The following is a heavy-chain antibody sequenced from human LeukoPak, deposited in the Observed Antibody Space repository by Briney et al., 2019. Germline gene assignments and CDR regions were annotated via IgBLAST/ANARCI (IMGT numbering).Heavy chain of an antibody. J-gene: IGHJ4*02. CDR3: ARGGDILTGSYYFDY. CDR2: IKQDGSEK. D-gene: IGHD3-9*01. V-gene: IGHV3-7*01. Sequence: GGSLRLSCAASGFTFSSYWTSWVRQAPGKGLEWVANIKQDGSEKYYVDSVKGRFTISRDNAKNSLYLQMNSLRAEDTAVYYCARGGDILTGSYYFDYWGQGTLATVSS. CDR1: GFTFSSYW.